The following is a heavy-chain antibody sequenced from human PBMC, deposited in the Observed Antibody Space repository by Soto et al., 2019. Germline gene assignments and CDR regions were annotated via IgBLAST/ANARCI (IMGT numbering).Heavy chain of an antibody. CDR1: GYIFTSNW. D-gene: IGHD6-19*01. J-gene: IGHJ4*02. Sequence: GESLKISCKGSGYIFTSNWIACLRQMPGKGLEWMGIIFPGDSDTTYSPSFQGQVTISADKSISTTYLQWSGLKASDTAMYYCARQDSRGYAYWGQGTVVTVSS. CDR3: ARQDSRGYAY. CDR2: IFPGDSDT. V-gene: IGHV5-51*01.